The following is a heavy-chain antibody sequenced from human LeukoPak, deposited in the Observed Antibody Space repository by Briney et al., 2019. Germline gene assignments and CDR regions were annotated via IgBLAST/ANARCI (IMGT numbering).Heavy chain of an antibody. J-gene: IGHJ4*02. CDR2: ISGSGGST. V-gene: IGHV3-23*01. Sequence: GGSLRLSCAASGFTFSSYAMSWVRQAPGKGLEWVSAISGSGGSTYYADSVKGRFTISRDNSKNTLYLQMNSLRAEDTAVYYCAPLITMVRGVFPWWGQGTLVTVSS. CDR3: APLITMVRGVFPW. CDR1: GFTFSSYA. D-gene: IGHD3-10*01.